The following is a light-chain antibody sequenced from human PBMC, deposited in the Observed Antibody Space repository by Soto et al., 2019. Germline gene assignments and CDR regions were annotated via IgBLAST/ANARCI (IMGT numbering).Light chain of an antibody. CDR1: QDISNY. CDR2: DAS. Sequence: DIQMTQSPSSLSASVGDRVTITCQASQDISNYLNWYQQKLGKAPKLLIYDASNLEPGVPSRFSGSRSGTEFTLTISSLQPDDFATYYCQQYNSYSWTFGQGTKVEIK. J-gene: IGKJ1*01. V-gene: IGKV1-33*01. CDR3: QQYNSYSWT.